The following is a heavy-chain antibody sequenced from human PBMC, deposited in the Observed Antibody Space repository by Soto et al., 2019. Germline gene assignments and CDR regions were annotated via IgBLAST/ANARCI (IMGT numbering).Heavy chain of an antibody. Sequence: GGSLRLSCAASGFTFSSYGMHWVRQAPGKGLEWVAVIWYGGSNKYYADSVKGRFTISRDNSKNTLYLQMNSLRAEDTAVYYCAKDSIFGVVMGPYYFDYWGQGTLVTVSS. CDR3: AKDSIFGVVMGPYYFDY. J-gene: IGHJ4*02. CDR1: GFTFSSYG. D-gene: IGHD3-3*01. CDR2: IWYGGSNK. V-gene: IGHV3-33*06.